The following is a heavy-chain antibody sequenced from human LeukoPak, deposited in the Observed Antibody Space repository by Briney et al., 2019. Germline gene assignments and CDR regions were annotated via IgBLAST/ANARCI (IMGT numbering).Heavy chain of an antibody. Sequence: PGGSLGLSCAASGFTFSYYNMNWVRQAPGKGLEWVSSISSSSSYIYYADSVKGRFTISRDNAKNSLYLQMNSLRAEDTAVYYCARDADIAAAGLLDCWGQGTLVTVSS. J-gene: IGHJ4*02. V-gene: IGHV3-21*01. D-gene: IGHD6-13*01. CDR2: ISSSSSYI. CDR1: GFTFSYYN. CDR3: ARDADIAAAGLLDC.